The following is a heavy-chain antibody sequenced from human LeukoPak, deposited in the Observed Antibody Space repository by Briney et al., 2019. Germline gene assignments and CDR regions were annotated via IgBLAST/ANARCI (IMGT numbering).Heavy chain of an antibody. CDR2: INGDGRNI. V-gene: IGHV3-74*01. J-gene: IGHJ6*02. Sequence: PGGSLRLSCVASGFTFSSYWMHWVRQDPRKGLVWVSRINGDGRNINYADSVRGRFTISRDNANNSLYLQMNSLRAEDTAVYYCAREFTPLIQFWPRSLDDRYGMDVWGQGTTVTVSS. D-gene: IGHD5-18*01. CDR1: GFTFSSYW. CDR3: AREFTPLIQFWPRSLDDRYGMDV.